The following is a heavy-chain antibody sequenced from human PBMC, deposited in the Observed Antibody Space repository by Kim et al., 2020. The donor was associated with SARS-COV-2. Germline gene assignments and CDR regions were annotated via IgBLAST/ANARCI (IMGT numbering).Heavy chain of an antibody. J-gene: IGHJ4*02. Sequence: GGSLRLSCAASGFTFSTYAMHWVRQAPGKRLEWVAVLSDAGSNKYYADSVKGRFTISRDNSKNTLYLQMNSLGAEDTSLYYCAKGAFSYGTIDYWGQGTLVTVSS. V-gene: IGHV3-30*18. CDR2: LSDAGSNK. CDR3: AKGAFSYGTIDY. CDR1: GFTFSTYA. D-gene: IGHD5-18*01.